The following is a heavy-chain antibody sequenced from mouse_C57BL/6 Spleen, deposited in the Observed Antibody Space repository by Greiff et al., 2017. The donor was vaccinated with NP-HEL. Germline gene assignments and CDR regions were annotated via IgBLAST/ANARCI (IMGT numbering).Heavy chain of an antibody. J-gene: IGHJ2*01. Sequence: EVKVVESGGGLVKPGGSLKLSCAASGFTFSDYGMHWVRQAPEKGLEWVAYISSGSSTIYYADTVKGRFTISRDNAKNTLFLQMTSLRSEDTAMYYCARPGVKGPYFDYWGQGTTLTVSS. CDR3: ARPGVKGPYFDY. CDR1: GFTFSDYG. V-gene: IGHV5-17*01. D-gene: IGHD2-2*01. CDR2: ISSGSSTI.